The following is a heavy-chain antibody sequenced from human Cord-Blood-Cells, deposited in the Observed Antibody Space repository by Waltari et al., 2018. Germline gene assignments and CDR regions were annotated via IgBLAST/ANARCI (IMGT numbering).Heavy chain of an antibody. Sequence: QVQLVHAGAQVKKPGASVEVSCEAAGYTFTGYYMHWGRQAPGQGLEWIGWINPNRGGPNYAQKYQGRVTISRDTSIRTAHMVLSMPGSDDAVVYYCARDMGNKGHKDSNQYSQHWGQGTLVTVSS. D-gene: IGHD7-27*01. CDR1: GYTFTGYY. J-gene: IGHJ1*01. V-gene: IGHV1-2*02. CDR2: INPNRGGP. CDR3: ARDMGNKGHKDSNQYSQH.